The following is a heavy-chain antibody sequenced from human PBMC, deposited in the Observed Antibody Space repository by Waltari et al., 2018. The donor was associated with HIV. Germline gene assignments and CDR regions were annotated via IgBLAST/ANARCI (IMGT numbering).Heavy chain of an antibody. J-gene: IGHJ4*02. D-gene: IGHD3-22*01. V-gene: IGHV1-69*01. CDR1: GGTFTS. CDR3: ARDGDHSSSGYLAS. Sequence: KPGSSVKVSCKASGGTFTSWVRQAPGQGLVWLGGIIPLLGRTNYAQKFMGRVSITADEVTSTVYLELTSLSSEDTAVYFCARDGDHSSSGYLASWGQGALVTVSS. CDR2: IIPLLGRT.